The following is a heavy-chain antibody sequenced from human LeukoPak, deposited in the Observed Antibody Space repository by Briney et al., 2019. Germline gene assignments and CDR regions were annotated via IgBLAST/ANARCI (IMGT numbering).Heavy chain of an antibody. CDR1: GFTFSAFW. J-gene: IGHJ6*02. Sequence: GGSLRLSCAASGFTFSAFWMHWVRQAPGKGLVWVSRINSDGSSTTYADSVKGRFTVSRDNAKNTLYLQMDSLRAEDSAVYYCAREGGYCSSTSCYYGMDVWGQGTTVTASS. CDR3: AREGGYCSSTSCYYGMDV. D-gene: IGHD2-2*01. CDR2: INSDGSST. V-gene: IGHV3-74*01.